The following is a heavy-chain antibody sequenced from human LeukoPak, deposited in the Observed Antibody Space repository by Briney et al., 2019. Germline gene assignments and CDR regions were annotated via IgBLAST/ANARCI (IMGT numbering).Heavy chain of an antibody. CDR2: IYYSGST. CDR1: GGSISSYY. CDR3: ARSPGSPPFDY. J-gene: IGHJ4*02. V-gene: IGHV4-59*01. Sequence: SETLSLTCTVSGGSISSYYWSWIWQPPGKGLEWIGYIYYSGSTNYNPSLKSRVTISVDTSKNQFSLKLSSVTAADTAVYYCARSPGSPPFDYWGQGTLVTVSS.